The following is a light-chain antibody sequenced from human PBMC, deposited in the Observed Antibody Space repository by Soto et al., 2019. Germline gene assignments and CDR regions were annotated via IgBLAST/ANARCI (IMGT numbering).Light chain of an antibody. V-gene: IGLV2-14*01. CDR2: EVS. CDR1: SSDVGNYKY. CDR3: FSHTRSRTYV. Sequence: QSALTQPASVSGSPGQSITISCTGTSSDVGNYKYVSWYQQHPGKAPKLMINEVSNRPSGVFNRFSGSKSGNTASLTTSGLEEEDETDYYCFSHTRSRTYVFGTGTKVTV. J-gene: IGLJ1*01.